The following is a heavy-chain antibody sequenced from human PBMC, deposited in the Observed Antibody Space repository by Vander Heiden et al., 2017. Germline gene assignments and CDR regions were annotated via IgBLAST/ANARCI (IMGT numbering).Heavy chain of an antibody. CDR2: SSSSGSTI. D-gene: IGHD2-15*01. V-gene: IGHV3-48*03. Sequence: EVQLVESGGGLVQPGGSLRLSCAASGFTFSSYEMNWVRQAPGKGLEWVSYSSSSGSTIYYADAVRGRFTISRDNAKNSLYLKRNSLGAEDTAVYYCARAPTGYCSGGRCPKDYGGQGTLVTVSP. CDR1: GFTFSSYE. CDR3: ARAPTGYCSGGRCPKDY. J-gene: IGHJ4*02.